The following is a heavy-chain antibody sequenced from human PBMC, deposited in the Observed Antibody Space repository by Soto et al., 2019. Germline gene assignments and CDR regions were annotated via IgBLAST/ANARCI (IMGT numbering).Heavy chain of an antibody. Sequence: QVQLVESGGGVVQPGRSLRLSCAASGFPFSRYGMHWVRQAPGKGLEWVALTLYDGSDEYYVDSVRGRFTISRDNSKNTLFLKMEDLRAEDRAVYYWGKEEREAATYRGFYYYYALDVGGQGPTVTVSS. CDR3: GKEEREAATYRGFYYYYALDV. CDR1: GFPFSRYG. D-gene: IGHD3-10*01. J-gene: IGHJ6*02. V-gene: IGHV3-30*18. CDR2: TLYDGSDE.